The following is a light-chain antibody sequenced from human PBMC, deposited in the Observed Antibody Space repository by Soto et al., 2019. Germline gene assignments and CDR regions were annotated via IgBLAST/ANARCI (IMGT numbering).Light chain of an antibody. Sequence: EIVLTQSPGTLSSSPGGTATLSCRASQSVSRNYVAWYQQKPGQSPRLLIYGASNRASGIPDRFSGSASGADFTLSIARLEPEDFAMYYCQQYGSTPLTFGGGTKVDIK. V-gene: IGKV3-20*01. CDR2: GAS. CDR3: QQYGSTPLT. J-gene: IGKJ4*01. CDR1: QSVSRNY.